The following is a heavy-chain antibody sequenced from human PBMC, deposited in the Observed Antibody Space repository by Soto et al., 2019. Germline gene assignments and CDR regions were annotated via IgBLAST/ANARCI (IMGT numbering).Heavy chain of an antibody. CDR1: GDSVSTNTAA. Sequence: QIQLQQSGPGLVKPPQTLSLTSVISGDSVSTNTAAWNWIRQSPQRGLEWLGRTFYRSQWYYDYALSVKSRITISPDTSKNQISLQLNSVTPEDTAVYYCARGTRFSSLIVGGQGTLVTVSS. D-gene: IGHD6-13*01. J-gene: IGHJ4*02. V-gene: IGHV6-1*01. CDR2: TFYRSQWYY. CDR3: ARGTRFSSLIV.